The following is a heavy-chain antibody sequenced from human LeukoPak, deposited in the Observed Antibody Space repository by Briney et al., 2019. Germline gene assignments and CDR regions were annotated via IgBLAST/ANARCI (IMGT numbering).Heavy chain of an antibody. CDR1: GGSISSYH. CDR3: ASGYMGSEAIDY. J-gene: IGHJ4*02. CDR2: IYTSGYT. D-gene: IGHD6-13*01. Sequence: KPSETLSLTCTVSGGSISSYHWSWIRQSAGKGLEWIGRIYTSGYTNYNPSLKTRVTMSADTSKNQFSLKLSSVTAADTAVYYCASGYMGSEAIDYWGQGTLVTVSS. V-gene: IGHV4-4*07.